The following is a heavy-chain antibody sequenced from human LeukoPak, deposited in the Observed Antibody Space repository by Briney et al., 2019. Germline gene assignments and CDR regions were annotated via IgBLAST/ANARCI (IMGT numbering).Heavy chain of an antibody. CDR3: ARQGHCSSASCLDAFDI. CDR1: GFTFSSYS. V-gene: IGHV3-21*01. CDR2: ISSSSSYI. D-gene: IGHD2-2*01. J-gene: IGHJ3*02. Sequence: PGGSLRLSCAASGFTFSSYSMNWVRQAPGKGLEWVSSISSSSSYIYYADSVKGRFTISRDNAKNSLYLQMNSLRAEDTAVYYCARQGHCSSASCLDAFDIWGQGTMVTVSS.